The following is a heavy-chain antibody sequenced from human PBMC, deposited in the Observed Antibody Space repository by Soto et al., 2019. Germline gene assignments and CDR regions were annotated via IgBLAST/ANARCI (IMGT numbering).Heavy chain of an antibody. CDR3: ARYCSGGSCYEGRSSLFDY. J-gene: IGHJ4*02. V-gene: IGHV4-59*08. CDR1: GGSISSYY. D-gene: IGHD2-15*01. CDR2: IYYSEST. Sequence: PSETLSLTCTVSGGSISSYYWSWIRQPPGKGLQYIGYIYYSESTNYNPSLKSRVTISVDTSKNQFSLKLSSVTAADTAVYYCARYCSGGSCYEGRSSLFDYWGQGTLVTVSS.